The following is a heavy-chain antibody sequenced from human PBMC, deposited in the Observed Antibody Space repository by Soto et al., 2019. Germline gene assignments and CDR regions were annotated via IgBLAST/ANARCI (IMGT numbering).Heavy chain of an antibody. D-gene: IGHD3-10*01. CDR1: GGSFSAYY. J-gene: IGHJ4*02. Sequence: QVQLQQWGAGLLKPSETLSLTCAVYGGSFSAYYWSWIRQSPGKGLEWIGEIHHSGSINYKPSLKSRVTISVDTSKNEFCLDLRSVTAADPAVYYCASYGSGSYYNGYYFDYWGQGTLVTVSS. CDR3: ASYGSGSYYNGYYFDY. CDR2: IHHSGSI. V-gene: IGHV4-34*01.